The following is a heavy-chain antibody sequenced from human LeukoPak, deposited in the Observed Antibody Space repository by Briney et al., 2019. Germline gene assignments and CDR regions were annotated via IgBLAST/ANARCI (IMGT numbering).Heavy chain of an antibody. J-gene: IGHJ3*02. CDR3: ARLQLWLTDAFDI. D-gene: IGHD5-18*01. V-gene: IGHV1-69*05. CDR2: IIPILGTA. Sequence: SVKLSCKASGVTFSSYAISWVRQAPGQGLEWMGGIIPILGTANYAQKFQGRVTITTDESTSTAYMELSSLRSEDTAVYYCARLQLWLTDAFDIWGQGTMVTVSS. CDR1: GVTFSSYA.